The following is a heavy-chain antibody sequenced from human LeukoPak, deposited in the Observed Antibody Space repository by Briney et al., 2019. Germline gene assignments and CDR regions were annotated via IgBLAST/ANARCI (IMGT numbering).Heavy chain of an antibody. CDR3: AKAGLDSLPDFDY. V-gene: IGHV3-53*05. CDR1: GFTVTSKY. Sequence: GGSLRLSCSSSGFTVTSKYMSWVRQAPGKGLEWVSVVYSGGTTSYADSVKGRFTISRDNSKNTLYLQMNSLRAEDTAVYYCAKAGLDSLPDFDYWGQGTLVTVSS. CDR2: VYSGGTT. J-gene: IGHJ4*02. D-gene: IGHD3-22*01.